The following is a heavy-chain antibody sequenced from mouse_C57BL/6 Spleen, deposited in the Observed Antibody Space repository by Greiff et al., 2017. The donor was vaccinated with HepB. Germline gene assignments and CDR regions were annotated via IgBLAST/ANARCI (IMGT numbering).Heavy chain of an antibody. Sequence: VQLQQSGPELVKPGASVKMSCKASGYTFTDYNMHWVKQRHGKSLEWIGYINPNNGGNSYNQKFKGKATLTVNKPSSTAYMELRSLTSEDTAVYYCARWSTVEAMDNWGQGTSVTVSS. J-gene: IGHJ4*01. CDR2: INPNNGGN. V-gene: IGHV1-22*01. CDR1: GYTFTDYN. D-gene: IGHD1-1*01. CDR3: ARWSTVEAMDN.